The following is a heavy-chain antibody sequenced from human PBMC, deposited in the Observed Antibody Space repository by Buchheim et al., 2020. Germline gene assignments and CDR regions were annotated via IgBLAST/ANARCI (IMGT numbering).Heavy chain of an antibody. J-gene: IGHJ4*02. CDR2: VFHDGST. CDR1: GGSISSSNW. D-gene: IGHD6-19*01. CDR3: ARVGFEDSSGWRHFDN. Sequence: QVQLQESGPGLVKPSATLSLTCGVSGGSISSSNWWSWVRQPPGKGLEWIGEVFHDGSTNYNPFLKRRATISVDKTKKQLSLKLYSVTAADTAVYYCARVGFEDSSGWRHFDNWGQGT. V-gene: IGHV4-4*02.